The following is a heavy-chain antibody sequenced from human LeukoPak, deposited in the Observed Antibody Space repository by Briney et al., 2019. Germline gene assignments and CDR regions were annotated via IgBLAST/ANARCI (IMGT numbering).Heavy chain of an antibody. CDR2: IYTSGNT. CDR3: XRDSTLGGXTRXQXXXX. V-gene: IGHV4-61*02. D-gene: IGHD3-16*01. CDR1: GGSISSGGYY. J-gene: IGHJ5*02. Sequence: SETLSLTCTVSGGSISSGGYYWSWIRQPAGKRLEWIGRIYTSGNTNYNPSLKSRVTISVDTSKNQFSLKLSSVTATDTALYXCXRDSTLGGXTRXQXXXXWGQGTLVTVSS.